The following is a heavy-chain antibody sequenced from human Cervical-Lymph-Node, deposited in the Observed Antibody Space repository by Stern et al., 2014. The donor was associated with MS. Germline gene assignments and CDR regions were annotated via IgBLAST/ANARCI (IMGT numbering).Heavy chain of an antibody. J-gene: IGHJ2*01. D-gene: IGHD4-23*01. CDR2: IIPMFGTI. Sequence: VQLVQSGAELQTPGSSVRISCKASGGTFTSYAINWVRQAPGQGPEWMGGIIPMFGTINYAQNFQGRVTISADESTGTAYMELTGLTSEDTAVFYCARDGRGNFFYFDLWGRGTLVTVSS. CDR1: GGTFTSYA. CDR3: ARDGRGNFFYFDL. V-gene: IGHV1-69*01.